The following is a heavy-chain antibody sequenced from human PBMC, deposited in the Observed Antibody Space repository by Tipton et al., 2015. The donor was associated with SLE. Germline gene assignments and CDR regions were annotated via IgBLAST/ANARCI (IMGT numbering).Heavy chain of an antibody. D-gene: IGHD4-23*01. CDR1: GGSFSGYY. CDR3: ARQPVVDAFDI. V-gene: IGHV4-34*01. CDR2: INHSGST. J-gene: IGHJ3*02. Sequence: TLSLTCAVYGGSFSGYYWSWIRQPPGKGLEWIGEINHSGSTNYNPSLKSRVTISVDTSKNQFSLKLSSVTAADTAVYYCARQPVVDAFDIWGQGTMVTVSS.